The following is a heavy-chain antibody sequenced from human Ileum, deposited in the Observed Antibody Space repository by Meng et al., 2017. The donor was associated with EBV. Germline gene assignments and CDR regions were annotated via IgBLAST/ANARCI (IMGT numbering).Heavy chain of an antibody. CDR1: GDSISSNNW. Sequence: QVQLQESGPGLVKPSWTLSLTCAVSGDSISSNNWWSWVRQPPGKGLEWIGEIYHSGSTNYNPSFKSRVTMSVDKSKNQISLNLSSVTAADTAVYYCASGRDYAWHSWGRGTLVTVSS. CDR3: ASGRDYAWHS. J-gene: IGHJ4*02. CDR2: IYHSGST. V-gene: IGHV4-4*02. D-gene: IGHD4-17*01.